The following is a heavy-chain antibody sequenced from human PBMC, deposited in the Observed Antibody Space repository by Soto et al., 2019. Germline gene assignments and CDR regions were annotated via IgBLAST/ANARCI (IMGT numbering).Heavy chain of an antibody. CDR2: IRQDGSEK. D-gene: IGHD2-15*01. CDR3: ARELSGPARLDY. CDR1: GFTFSTYW. Sequence: EVQLVESGGGLVQPGGSLRLSCTASGFTFSTYWMTWVRQAPGKGLEWVANIRQDGSEKYYVDSVRGRFTISRDNAKKSLYLQMNSLRAEDTAVYYCARELSGPARLDYWGQGTLVTVSS. V-gene: IGHV3-7*01. J-gene: IGHJ4*02.